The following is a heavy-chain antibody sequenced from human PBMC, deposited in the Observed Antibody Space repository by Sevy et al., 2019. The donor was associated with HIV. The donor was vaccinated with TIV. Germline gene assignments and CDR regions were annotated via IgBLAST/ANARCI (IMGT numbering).Heavy chain of an antibody. J-gene: IGHJ5*02. Sequence: GGSLRLSCAASGFTFSSYEMTWVRQTPGKGLEWISSISSSGTTIYYGDSLEGRFTISRDNPKNSLYLQMNSLRAEATAVYYCARKGGAYDIGFDPWGQGTLVTVSS. CDR2: ISSSGTTI. V-gene: IGHV3-48*03. D-gene: IGHD3-22*01. CDR1: GFTFSSYE. CDR3: ARKGGAYDIGFDP.